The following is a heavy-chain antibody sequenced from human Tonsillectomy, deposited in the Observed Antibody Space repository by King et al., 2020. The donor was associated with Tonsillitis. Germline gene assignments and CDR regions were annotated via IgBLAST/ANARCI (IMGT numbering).Heavy chain of an antibody. CDR3: AGDPLMPSGFSMDV. V-gene: IGHV3-53*04. CDR1: GFTVSSNY. Sequence: VQLVESGGGLVQPGGSLRLSCEVSGFTVSSNYMNWVRQAPGRGLEWVSVIYSGGRIYYADSVLGRFTISRDNSRNTVYLQMNSLRTEDTAVYYCAGDPLMPSGFSMDVWGQGTTVTVSS. CDR2: IYSGGRI. D-gene: IGHD6-19*01. J-gene: IGHJ6*02.